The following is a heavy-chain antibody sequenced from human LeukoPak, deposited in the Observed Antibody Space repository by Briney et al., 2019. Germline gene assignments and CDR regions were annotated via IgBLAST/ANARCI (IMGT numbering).Heavy chain of an antibody. V-gene: IGHV1-24*01. CDR2: LDPEDGEM. D-gene: IGHD1-26*01. CDR1: GYTLTELS. J-gene: IGHJ4*02. Sequence: ASVKVSFKVSGYTLTELSSHWVRQAPGQGLEWMGGLDPEDGEMIYSQKFQGRVTMTEDTSTDIAYMEMSSLRSEDTAVYYCATGRTKWDLLNYWGQGTLVTVSS. CDR3: ATGRTKWDLLNY.